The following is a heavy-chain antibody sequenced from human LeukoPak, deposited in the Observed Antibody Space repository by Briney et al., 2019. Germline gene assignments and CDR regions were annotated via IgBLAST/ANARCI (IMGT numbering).Heavy chain of an antibody. V-gene: IGHV3-7*01. CDR3: ARGFYDGVNWFDP. Sequence: GGSLRLSCGASGFTFTSHWMSWVRQTPGKGLEWVANIKQDGNEKYYVESVKGRFIISRDNAKNSLYLQMNSLRAEDTAVYYCARGFYDGVNWFDPWGQGTLVTVSS. D-gene: IGHD5/OR15-5a*01. CDR2: IKQDGNEK. J-gene: IGHJ5*02. CDR1: GFTFTSHW.